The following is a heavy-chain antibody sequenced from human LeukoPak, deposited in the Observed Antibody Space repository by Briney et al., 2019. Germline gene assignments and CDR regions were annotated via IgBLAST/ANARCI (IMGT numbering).Heavy chain of an antibody. Sequence: SGRSLRLSCTASGFTFSSYDMHWLRQDKGKGLEWVSAISTAGDPYYLGSVKGRFTISRENAKNSFYLQMNSLRAGDTAVYYCAGQARPGSAEGAFDIWGQGTMVTVSS. D-gene: IGHD2-2*01. V-gene: IGHV3-13*05. CDR3: AGQARPGSAEGAFDI. CDR2: ISTAGDP. CDR1: GFTFSSYD. J-gene: IGHJ3*02.